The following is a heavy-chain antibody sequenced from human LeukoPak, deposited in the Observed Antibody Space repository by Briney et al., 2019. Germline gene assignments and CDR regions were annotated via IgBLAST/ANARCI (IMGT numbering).Heavy chain of an antibody. V-gene: IGHV1-3*01. CDR1: GYTFTSYA. CDR3: ARVVPSTMIAI. Sequence: ASVKVSCKASGYTFTSYAMHWVRQAPGQRLEWMGWINAGNGNTKYSQEFQGRVTMTTDTSTSTAYMELRSLRSDDTAVYYCARVVPSTMIAIWGQGTLVTVSS. J-gene: IGHJ4*02. D-gene: IGHD3-22*01. CDR2: INAGNGNT.